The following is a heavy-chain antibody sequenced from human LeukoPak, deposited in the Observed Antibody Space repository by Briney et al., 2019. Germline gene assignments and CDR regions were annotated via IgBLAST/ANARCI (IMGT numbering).Heavy chain of an antibody. CDR2: INPNSGGT. CDR3: ARDSGNYGDYRRAFDI. D-gene: IGHD4-17*01. J-gene: IGHJ3*02. V-gene: IGHV1-2*06. Sequence: GPSVKVSCKASGYTFTGYYMHWVRQAPGQGLEWMGRINPNSGGTNYAQKFQGRVTMTRDTSISTAYMEPSRLRSDDTAVYYCARDSGNYGDYRRAFDIWGQGTMVTVSS. CDR1: GYTFTGYY.